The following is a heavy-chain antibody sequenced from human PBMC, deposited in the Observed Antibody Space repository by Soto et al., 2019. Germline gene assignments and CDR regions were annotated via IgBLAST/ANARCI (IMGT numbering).Heavy chain of an antibody. J-gene: IGHJ4*02. Sequence: EVQLLESGGGLVQPGGSLRLSCAASGFIFDNYAMNWVRQAPGKGLEWILTISGGGGATYYADSVKGRFTIYGDSAKSTVYLQMHSLRAEDTAIYYCAKIKQGYFDYWGQGTQVIVSS. CDR2: ISGGGGAT. CDR3: AKIKQGYFDY. V-gene: IGHV3-23*01. CDR1: GFIFDNYA.